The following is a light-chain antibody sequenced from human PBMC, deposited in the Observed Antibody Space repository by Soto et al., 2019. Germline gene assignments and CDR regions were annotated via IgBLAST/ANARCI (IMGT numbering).Light chain of an antibody. Sequence: QSALTQPDSVSGSPGQSITISCTGTSSDVGGYNYVSWYQQHPGKAPKLMIYDVSNRPSVVSNRFSCSKTGNTASLTISGLQAEDEADDYCSSSTSSSTRVFGGGTKLTVL. V-gene: IGLV2-14*01. CDR3: SSSTSSSTRV. J-gene: IGLJ2*01. CDR2: DVS. CDR1: SSDVGGYNY.